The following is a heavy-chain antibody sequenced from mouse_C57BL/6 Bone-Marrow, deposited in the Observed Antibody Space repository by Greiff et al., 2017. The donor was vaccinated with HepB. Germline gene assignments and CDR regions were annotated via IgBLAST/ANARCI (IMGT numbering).Heavy chain of an antibody. J-gene: IGHJ4*01. CDR2: IDPSDSYT. CDR1: GYTFTSYW. CDR3: ARGGDSY. V-gene: IGHV1-50*01. Sequence: VQLQESGAELVKPGASVKLSCKASGYTFTSYWMQWVKQRPGQGLEWIGEIDPSDSYTNYNQKFKGKATLTVDTSSSTAYMQLSSLTSEDSAVYYCARGGDSYWGQGTSVTVSS.